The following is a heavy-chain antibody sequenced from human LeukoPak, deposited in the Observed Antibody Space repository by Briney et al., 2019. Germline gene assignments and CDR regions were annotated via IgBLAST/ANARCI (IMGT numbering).Heavy chain of an antibody. CDR3: ARDADIAARSIDY. Sequence: SETLSLTCTVSGGSISSYYWSWIRQPPGKGLEWIGYISYSGSTNYNPSLKSRVTISVDKSKNQFSLKLSSVTAADTAVYYCARDADIAARSIDYWGQGTLVTVSS. D-gene: IGHD6-6*01. V-gene: IGHV4-59*12. J-gene: IGHJ4*02. CDR1: GGSISSYY. CDR2: ISYSGST.